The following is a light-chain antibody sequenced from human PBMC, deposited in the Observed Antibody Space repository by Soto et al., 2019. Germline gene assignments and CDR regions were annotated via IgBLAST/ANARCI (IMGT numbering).Light chain of an antibody. V-gene: IGLV3-1*01. J-gene: IGLJ1*01. CDR1: KLGDKY. CDR3: QAWDSSTGV. Sequence: SYELTQPPSVSVSPGQTASITCSGDKLGDKYASWYQQKPGQSPVLVIYQDIKRPSGIPERFSGSNSGNTATLTISGTQAMDAADYYCQAWDSSTGVFGTGTKLTVL. CDR2: QDI.